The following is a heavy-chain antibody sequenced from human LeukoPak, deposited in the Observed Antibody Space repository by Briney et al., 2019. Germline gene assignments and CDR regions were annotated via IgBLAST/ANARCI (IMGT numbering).Heavy chain of an antibody. Sequence: SVKVSCKASGGTFSSYAISWVRQAPGQGLEWMGGIIPIFGTANYAQKFQGRVTITADESTSTAYMELSSLRSEDTAVYYCARAKRGYYDSSGYHTYDYWGQGTLVTVSS. CDR2: IIPIFGTA. CDR1: GGTFSSYA. J-gene: IGHJ4*02. CDR3: ARAKRGYYDSSGYHTYDY. D-gene: IGHD3-22*01. V-gene: IGHV1-69*01.